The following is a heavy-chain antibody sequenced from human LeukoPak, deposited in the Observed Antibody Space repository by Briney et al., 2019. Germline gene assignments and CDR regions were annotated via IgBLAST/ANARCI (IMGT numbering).Heavy chain of an antibody. J-gene: IGHJ4*02. CDR3: ARDLFDY. Sequence: PGGSLRLSCAASEFTFSSYWMSWVRQAPGKGLEWVANIKQDGSGEFYVDSVKGRFTISRDSAKNSLYLQMNSLRDEDAAVYYCARDLFDYWGQGTLVTVSS. CDR2: IKQDGSGE. CDR1: EFTFSSYW. V-gene: IGHV3-7*01.